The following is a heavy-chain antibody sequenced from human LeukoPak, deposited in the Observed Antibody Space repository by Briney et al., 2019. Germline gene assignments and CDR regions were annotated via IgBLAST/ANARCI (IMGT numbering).Heavy chain of an antibody. D-gene: IGHD3-9*01. V-gene: IGHV1-46*01. CDR3: ARDVLLRSRNYYYGMDV. CDR1: GYTFTSYY. CDR2: INPSGGST. Sequence: ASVKVSCKASGYTFTSYYMHWVRRAPGQGLEWMGIINPSGGSTSYAQKFQGRVTMTRDTSTSTVYMELSSLRSEDTAVYYCARDVLLRSRNYYYGMDVWGQGTTVTVSS. J-gene: IGHJ6*02.